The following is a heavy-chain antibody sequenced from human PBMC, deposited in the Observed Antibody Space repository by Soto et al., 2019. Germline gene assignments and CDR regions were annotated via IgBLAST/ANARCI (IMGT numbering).Heavy chain of an antibody. CDR2: ISWDGGST. D-gene: IGHD5-12*01. Sequence: EVQLVESGGVVVQPGGSLRLSCAASGFTFDEYTMHWVRQAPGKGLEWVSLISWDGGSTYYADSVKGRFTISRDNSKNSLYLQMNSLRTEDTALYYCAKDKGKDGYINFDYWGQGTLVTVSS. CDR1: GFTFDEYT. J-gene: IGHJ4*02. CDR3: AKDKGKDGYINFDY. V-gene: IGHV3-43*01.